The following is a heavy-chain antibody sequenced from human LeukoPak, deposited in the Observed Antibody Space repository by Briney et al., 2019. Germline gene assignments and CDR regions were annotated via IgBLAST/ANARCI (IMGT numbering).Heavy chain of an antibody. CDR3: ARLDDSSGYYGLAFDP. D-gene: IGHD3-22*01. CDR1: GGSISSSSYY. V-gene: IGHV4-39*01. CDR2: IYYSGST. Sequence: SETLSLTCTVSGGSISSSSYYWGWIRQPPGKGLEWIGSIYYSGSTYYNPSLKSRVTISVDTSKNQFSLKLSSVTAADTAVYYCARLDDSSGYYGLAFDPWGQGTLVTVSS. J-gene: IGHJ5*02.